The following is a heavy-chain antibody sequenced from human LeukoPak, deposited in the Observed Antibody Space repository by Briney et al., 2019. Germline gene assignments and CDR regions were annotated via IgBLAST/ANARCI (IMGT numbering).Heavy chain of an antibody. Sequence: SETLSLTCAVYGGSFSGYYWSWIRQPPGKGLEWIGEINHSGSTNYNPSLKSRVTISVDTSKNQFSLKLSSVTAADTAVYYCARGYCSSTSCYTWKFFDYWGQGTLVTVSS. CDR1: GGSFSGYY. J-gene: IGHJ4*02. CDR3: ARGYCSSTSCYTWKFFDY. V-gene: IGHV4-34*01. D-gene: IGHD2-2*02. CDR2: INHSGST.